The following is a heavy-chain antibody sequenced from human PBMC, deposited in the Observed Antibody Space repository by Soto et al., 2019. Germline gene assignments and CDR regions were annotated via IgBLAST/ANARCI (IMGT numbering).Heavy chain of an antibody. CDR1: GGSISGYY. D-gene: IGHD6-13*01. CDR3: AKGSAASTKSSFDY. CDR2: IHYSGST. V-gene: IGHV4-59*01. J-gene: IGHJ4*02. Sequence: PSETLSLTSTVSGGSISGYYWSWIRQSPGKGLEWIGYIHYSGSTNYNPSLKSRVTISVDTSKNLLSLKLSSVTAADTALYYCAKGSAASTKSSFDYWGQGTLVTVSS.